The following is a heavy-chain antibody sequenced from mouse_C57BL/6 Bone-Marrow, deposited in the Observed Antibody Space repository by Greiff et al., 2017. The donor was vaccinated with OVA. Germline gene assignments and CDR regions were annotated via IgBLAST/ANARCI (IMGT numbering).Heavy chain of an antibody. CDR3: TSHTTGYAMDY. Sequence: QVQLQQSGAELVRPGASVTLSCKASGYTFTDYEMHWVKQTPVHGLEWIGAIDPETGGTAYNQKFKGKAILTADKSSSTAYMELRSLTSEDSAVYYCTSHTTGYAMDYWGQGTSVTVSS. CDR2: IDPETGGT. J-gene: IGHJ4*01. V-gene: IGHV1-15*01. D-gene: IGHD1-1*01. CDR1: GYTFTDYE.